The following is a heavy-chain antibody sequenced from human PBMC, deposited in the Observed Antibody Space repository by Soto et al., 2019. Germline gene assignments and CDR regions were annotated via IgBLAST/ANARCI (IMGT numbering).Heavy chain of an antibody. V-gene: IGHV3-7*01. CDR1: GFTFSSYW. CDR2: IKQDGSEK. CDR3: ARTLSPWYYYMDV. J-gene: IGHJ6*03. Sequence: PGGSLRLSCAASGFTFSSYWMSWVRQAPGKGLEWVANIKQDGSEKYYVDSVKGRFTISRDNAKNSLYLQMNSLRAEDTAVYHCARTLSPWYYYMDVWGKGTTVTVSS.